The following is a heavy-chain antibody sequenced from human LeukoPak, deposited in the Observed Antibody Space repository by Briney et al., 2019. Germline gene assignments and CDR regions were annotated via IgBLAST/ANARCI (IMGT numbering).Heavy chain of an antibody. CDR3: SRIKSGNYCDD. V-gene: IGHV3-49*03. J-gene: IGHJ4*02. CDR1: GFRFADHA. CDR2: IRSKTYGATT. D-gene: IGHD1-26*01. Sequence: GGSLRLSCSPSGFRFADHAMSWFRQAPGKGLEWVGFIRSKTYGATTEYAASVKGRFTISRDDSKSIAYLQMDSLETENTAVYYCSRIKSGNYCDDWGQGTLVTVSS.